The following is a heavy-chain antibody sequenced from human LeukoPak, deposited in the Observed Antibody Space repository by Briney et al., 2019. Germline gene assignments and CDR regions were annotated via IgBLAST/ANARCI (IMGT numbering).Heavy chain of an antibody. CDR3: ARDVDYGENGEGFDV. CDR1: GFRDGSLY. CDR2: IFSGGYS. J-gene: IGHJ3*01. Sequence: PGGSLRLSCEASGFRDGSLYMNWVSHAPAKGLEWVLVIFSGGYSYYADDVKGRFTLSRQNSSNTLYLQMNNLRPDDTAVYYCARDVDYGENGEGFDVWGQGTRVIVSS. D-gene: IGHD4-17*01. V-gene: IGHV3-53*04.